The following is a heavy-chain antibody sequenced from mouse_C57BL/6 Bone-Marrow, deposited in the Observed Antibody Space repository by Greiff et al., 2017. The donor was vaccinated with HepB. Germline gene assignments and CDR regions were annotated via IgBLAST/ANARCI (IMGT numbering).Heavy chain of an antibody. CDR1: GFSLTSYG. D-gene: IGHD1-1*01. V-gene: IGHV2-9*01. J-gene: IGHJ4*01. CDR3: AKLFHNYYGSSYDYAMDY. Sequence: VKVIESGPGLVAPSQSLSITCTVSGFSLTSYGVDWVRQPPGKGLEWLGVIWGGGSTNYNSALMSRLSISKDNSKSQVFLKMNSLQTDDTAMYYCAKLFHNYYGSSYDYAMDYWGQGTSVTVSS. CDR2: IWGGGST.